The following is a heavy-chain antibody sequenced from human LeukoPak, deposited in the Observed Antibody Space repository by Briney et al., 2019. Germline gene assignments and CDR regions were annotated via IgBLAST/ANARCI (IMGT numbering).Heavy chain of an antibody. D-gene: IGHD3-10*01. J-gene: IGHJ4*02. Sequence: GGSLRLSCAASGFTFSSYSMNWVRQAPGKGLEWVSYISSSSSTIYYADSVKGRFTISRDNSKNTLYLQMNSLRAEDTAVYYCAKDAEGVLLWFGEYYFDYWGQGTLVTVSS. CDR1: GFTFSSYS. CDR3: AKDAEGVLLWFGEYYFDY. CDR2: ISSSSSTI. V-gene: IGHV3-48*01.